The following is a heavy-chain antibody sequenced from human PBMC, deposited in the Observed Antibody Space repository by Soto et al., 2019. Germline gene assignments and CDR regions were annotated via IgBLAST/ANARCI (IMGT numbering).Heavy chain of an antibody. CDR1: GFSFSDYG. CDR2: IWYDGYNT. Sequence: QVHLVESGGGAVQPGRSLRLSCAASGFSFSDYGMHWVRQAPGKGLEWVAVIWYDGYNTDYANSVKGRFTISRDNSKTTVYLQMNSLRDDDTALYYCARGSFSSSWSAEAIDYWGQGTLVSVSS. D-gene: IGHD6-13*01. J-gene: IGHJ4*02. V-gene: IGHV3-33*01. CDR3: ARGSFSSSWSAEAIDY.